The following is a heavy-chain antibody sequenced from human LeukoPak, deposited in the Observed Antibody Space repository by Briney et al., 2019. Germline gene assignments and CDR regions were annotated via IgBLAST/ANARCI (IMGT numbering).Heavy chain of an antibody. CDR1: TFTFSNAW. D-gene: IGHD2-15*01. V-gene: IGHV3-15*01. CDR3: TTAPRGYCSGGSCSYAFDI. Sequence: GGSLRLSCAASTFTFSNAWMSWVRQAPGKGLEWVGRIKSKSDGGTTDYAAPVKGRFTISKDDSKNTLYLQMNSLKTEDTAVYYCTTAPRGYCSGGSCSYAFDIWGQGTMVTVSS. J-gene: IGHJ3*02. CDR2: IKSKSDGGTT.